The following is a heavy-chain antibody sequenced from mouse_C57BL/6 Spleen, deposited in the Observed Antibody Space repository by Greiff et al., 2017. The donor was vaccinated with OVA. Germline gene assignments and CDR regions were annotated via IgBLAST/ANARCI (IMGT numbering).Heavy chain of an antibody. CDR1: GFTFSDYG. Sequence: EVHLVESGGGLVKPGGSLKLSCAASGFTFSDYGMHWVRQAPEKGLEWVAYISSGSSTIYYADTVKGRFTISRDNAKNTLFLQMTSLRSEDTAMYYCARGGGWYFDVWGTGTTVTVSS. CDR3: ARGGGWYFDV. J-gene: IGHJ1*03. V-gene: IGHV5-17*01. D-gene: IGHD1-1*02. CDR2: ISSGSSTI.